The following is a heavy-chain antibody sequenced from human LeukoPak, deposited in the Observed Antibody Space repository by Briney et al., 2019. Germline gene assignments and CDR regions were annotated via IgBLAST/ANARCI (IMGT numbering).Heavy chain of an antibody. Sequence: PGGSLRLSCATSGFTFSSYGMNWVRQAPGKGLEWVSYISSSSSNIYYTNSVKGRFTISRDDANNSVYLQMNSLREEDTAVYYCARDSNIAARLFDYWGQGTLVTVSS. CDR3: ARDSNIAARLFDY. CDR2: ISSSSSNI. J-gene: IGHJ4*02. D-gene: IGHD6-6*01. V-gene: IGHV3-48*02. CDR1: GFTFSSYG.